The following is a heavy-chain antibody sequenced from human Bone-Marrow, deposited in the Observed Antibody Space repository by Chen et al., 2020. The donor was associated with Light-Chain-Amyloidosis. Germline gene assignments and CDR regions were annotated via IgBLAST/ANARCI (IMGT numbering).Heavy chain of an antibody. D-gene: IGHD2-21*01. CDR3: ARGPSEVEWGVVKSAFAFDF. CDR1: GASITSSEYY. Sequence: QLQLQESGPGLVEPSQTLSLTCTVSGASITSSEYYWGWMRQAPGKGLEWIGSIFRGDITYYTSSLKSRVTLSVDTSNNHISLRLRSVTAGDTAIYYCARGPSEVEWGVVKSAFAFDFWGQGTMVTVSS. V-gene: IGHV4-39*07. J-gene: IGHJ3*01. CDR2: IFRGDIT.